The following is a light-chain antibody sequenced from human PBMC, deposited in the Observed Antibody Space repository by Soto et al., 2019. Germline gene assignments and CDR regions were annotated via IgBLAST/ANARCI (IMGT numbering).Light chain of an antibody. V-gene: IGKV3-20*01. CDR3: RQYGSSLLT. J-gene: IGKJ4*01. CDR1: QSIRSSS. CDR2: GGS. Sequence: EIVLTQSPGTLSLSPGERATLSCRASQSIRSSSLAWYQQKPGQAPRLLIYGGSSRATGIPDRFSGGGSGTDFILTISGLEHEVCSAYYCRQYGSSLLTLRGGIKADLK.